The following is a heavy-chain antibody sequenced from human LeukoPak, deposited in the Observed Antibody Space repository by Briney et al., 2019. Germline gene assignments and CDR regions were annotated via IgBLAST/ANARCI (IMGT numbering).Heavy chain of an antibody. J-gene: IGHJ5*02. CDR1: GFTFSNYA. CDR2: IRTSGDNT. D-gene: IGHD6-19*01. V-gene: IGHV3-23*01. CDR3: AKCVTGWPNWFDP. Sequence: GGSLRLSCAASGFTFSNYAMSWVRQAPGKGLEWVSTIRTSGDNTYYADSVKGRFTISRDNSKNILYLQMISLRAEDTALYYCAKCVTGWPNWFDPWGQGTLVTVSS.